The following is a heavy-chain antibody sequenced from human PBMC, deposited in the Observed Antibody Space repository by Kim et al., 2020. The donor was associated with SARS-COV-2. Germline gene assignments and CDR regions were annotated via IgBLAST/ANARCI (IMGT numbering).Heavy chain of an antibody. J-gene: IGHJ4*02. D-gene: IGHD4-4*01. Sequence: YPDSAQGHVTISRDNTKNALNLEMNSLRSEDTALYYCARVTTLTDPFYDYWGQGTLVTVSS. V-gene: IGHV3-30*07. CDR3: ARVTTLTDPFYDY.